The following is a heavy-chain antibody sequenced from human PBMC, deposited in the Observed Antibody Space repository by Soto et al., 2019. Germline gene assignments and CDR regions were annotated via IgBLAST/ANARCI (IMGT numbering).Heavy chain of an antibody. CDR3: AREGGYVSKPRHY. J-gene: IGHJ4*02. Sequence: QVQLVQSGAEVKNPGASVKVSCKASGYTFITYYMHWVRQAPGQGLEWMGIINPSDGSTSYALNFQGRVTMTRDTSTSTVYMEVRSLRSEDTAVYYCAREGGYVSKPRHYWGQGTLVTVSS. D-gene: IGHD5-12*01. V-gene: IGHV1-46*01. CDR2: INPSDGST. CDR1: GYTFITYY.